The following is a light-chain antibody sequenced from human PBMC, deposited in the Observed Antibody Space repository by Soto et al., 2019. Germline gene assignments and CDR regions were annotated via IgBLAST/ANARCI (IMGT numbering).Light chain of an antibody. CDR3: QQYHNWPIT. Sequence: IVFTQSPAPLSLSPGARATLSCRASQSVSSNLAWYQQKPGQAPRLLIYGASTRATGIPARFSDSGSGTEFTLTISSLQSEDFAVYYCQQYHNWPITVCQGTRLEI. CDR1: QSVSSN. V-gene: IGKV3-15*01. J-gene: IGKJ5*01. CDR2: GAS.